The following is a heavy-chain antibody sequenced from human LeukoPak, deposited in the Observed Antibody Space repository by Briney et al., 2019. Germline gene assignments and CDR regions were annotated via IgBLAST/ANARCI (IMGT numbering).Heavy chain of an antibody. CDR2: ISGSGHRT. CDR3: AKDWGEYFDYVWGSFTSFDF. J-gene: IGHJ4*02. D-gene: IGHD3-16*01. CDR1: GFTFSNYG. Sequence: GGSLRLSCAASGFTFSNYGVSWVRQAPGKGLEWVSGISGSGHRTYYADSVKGRFTISRDNSKNTLYLQMNSLRAEDTAVYYCAKDWGEYFDYVWGSFTSFDFWGQGTQVTVSS. V-gene: IGHV3-23*01.